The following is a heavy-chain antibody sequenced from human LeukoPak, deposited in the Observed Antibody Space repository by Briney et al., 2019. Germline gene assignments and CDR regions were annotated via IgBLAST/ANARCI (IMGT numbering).Heavy chain of an antibody. CDR1: GFTFSSYW. J-gene: IGHJ3*01. CDR3: ARGDLGAFDV. Sequence: GGSLRLSCATSGFTFSSYWMNWVRQAPGEALEWVAKIKQDGSEKDYVDSVKGRFTISRDNAKSSLYLQMNSLRSEDTAVYYCARGDLGAFDVWGQGTVVTVSS. CDR2: IKQDGSEK. D-gene: IGHD2-21*02. V-gene: IGHV3-7*04.